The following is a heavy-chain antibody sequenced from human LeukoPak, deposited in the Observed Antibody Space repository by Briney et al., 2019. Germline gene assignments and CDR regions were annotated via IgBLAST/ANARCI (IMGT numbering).Heavy chain of an antibody. CDR1: GGSFSGYY. V-gene: IGHV4-34*01. D-gene: IGHD1-1*01. CDR3: AGPKGTAFDI. Sequence: PSETLSLTCADYGGSFSGYYWSWIRQPPGKGLEWIGEINHSGSTNYNPSLKSRVTISVDTSKNQFSLKLSSVTAADTAVYYCAGPKGTAFDIWGQGTMVTVSS. J-gene: IGHJ3*02. CDR2: INHSGST.